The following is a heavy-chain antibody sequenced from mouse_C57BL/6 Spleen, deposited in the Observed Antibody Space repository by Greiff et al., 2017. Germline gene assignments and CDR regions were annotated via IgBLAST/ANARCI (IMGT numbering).Heavy chain of an antibody. D-gene: IGHD3-2*02. CDR2: IDPSDSYT. CDR3: ARGTAQATWGFAY. CDR1: GYTFTSYW. Sequence: QVQLKQPGAELVKPGASVKLSCKASGYTFTSYWMQWVKQRPGQGLEWIGEIDPSDSYTNYNQKFKGKATLTVDTSSSTAYMQLSSLTSEDSAVYYCARGTAQATWGFAYWGQGTLVTVSA. J-gene: IGHJ3*01. V-gene: IGHV1-50*01.